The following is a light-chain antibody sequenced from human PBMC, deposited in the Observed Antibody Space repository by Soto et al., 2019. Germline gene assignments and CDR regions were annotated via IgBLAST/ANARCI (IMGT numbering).Light chain of an antibody. CDR2: STY. V-gene: IGLV8-61*01. CDR1: SGSVSTTYS. Sequence: QTVVTQEPSLSVSPGGTVTLTCGLTSGSVSTTYSASWYQQTPGQSPRTLIYSTYTRSSGVPARFSGSILGNRAALTITGAQADDECDYYCALYMGGGIGVFGGGTKVTVL. J-gene: IGLJ3*02. CDR3: ALYMGGGIGV.